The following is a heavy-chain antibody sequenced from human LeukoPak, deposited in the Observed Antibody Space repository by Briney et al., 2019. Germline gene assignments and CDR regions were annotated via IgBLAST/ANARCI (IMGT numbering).Heavy chain of an antibody. Sequence: PGGSLRLSCAASGFTFSSYAMSWVRQAPGKGLEGVSAISGSGGSTYYADSVKGRFTISRDNSKNTLYLQMNSLRAEDTAVYYCARDWGAAAGMIDYWGQGTLVTVSS. V-gene: IGHV3-23*01. J-gene: IGHJ4*02. CDR1: GFTFSSYA. CDR3: ARDWGAAAGMIDY. CDR2: ISGSGGST. D-gene: IGHD6-13*01.